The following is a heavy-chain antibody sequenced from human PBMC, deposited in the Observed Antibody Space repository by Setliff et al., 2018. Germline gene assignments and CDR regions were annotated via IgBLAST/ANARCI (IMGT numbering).Heavy chain of an antibody. CDR2: INVGGGST. CDR1: GYTFTRYY. D-gene: IGHD3-16*01. Sequence: ASVKVSCKASGYTFTRYYMYWVRQAPGQGLEWMGIINVGGGSTTYAQNLQGRVTMTRDTSTSTLYMELRVLRSDDTAVYYCARELRSPYWHLDSWGQGTQVTVSS. CDR3: ARELRSPYWHLDS. V-gene: IGHV1-46*01. J-gene: IGHJ5*01.